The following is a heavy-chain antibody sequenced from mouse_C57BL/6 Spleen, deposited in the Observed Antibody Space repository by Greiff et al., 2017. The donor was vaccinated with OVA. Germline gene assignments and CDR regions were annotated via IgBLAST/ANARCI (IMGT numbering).Heavy chain of an antibody. CDR1: GYTFTSYW. CDR3: ARDDGYYGCAY. Sequence: QSCKASGYTFTSYWMHWVKQRPIQGLEWIGNIDPSDSETHYTQKFKDKATLTVDKSSSTAYMQLSSLTSEDSAVYYCARDDGYYGCAYWGQGTLVTVSA. CDR2: IDPSDSET. J-gene: IGHJ3*01. V-gene: IGHV1-52*01. D-gene: IGHD2-3*01.